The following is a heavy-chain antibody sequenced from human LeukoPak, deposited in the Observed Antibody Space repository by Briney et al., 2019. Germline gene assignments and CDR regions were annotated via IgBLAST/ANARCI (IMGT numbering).Heavy chain of an antibody. CDR3: ARDPDSSGYKFRYYFDY. CDR2: ISYDGSNK. D-gene: IGHD3-22*01. CDR1: GFTFSSYA. V-gene: IGHV3-30*04. Sequence: PGGSLRLSCAASGFTFSSYAMHWVRQAPGKGLEWVAVISYDGSNKYYADSVKGRFTISRDNSKNTLYLQMNSLRAEDTAVYYCARDPDSSGYKFRYYFDYWGQGTLVTVSS. J-gene: IGHJ4*02.